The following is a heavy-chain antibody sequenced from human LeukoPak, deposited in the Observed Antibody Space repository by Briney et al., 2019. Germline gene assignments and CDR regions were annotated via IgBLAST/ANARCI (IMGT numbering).Heavy chain of an antibody. CDR1: GGTFSSYA. D-gene: IGHD3-22*01. CDR2: IIPIFGIA. Sequence: SVKVSCKASGGTFSSYAISWVRQAPGQGLEWMGGIIPIFGIANYAQKFQGRVTITADESTSTAYMELSSLRSEDTAVYYCARDLTTYYYDSSGYLNWFDPWGQGTLVTVSS. J-gene: IGHJ5*02. V-gene: IGHV1-69*13. CDR3: ARDLTTYYYDSSGYLNWFDP.